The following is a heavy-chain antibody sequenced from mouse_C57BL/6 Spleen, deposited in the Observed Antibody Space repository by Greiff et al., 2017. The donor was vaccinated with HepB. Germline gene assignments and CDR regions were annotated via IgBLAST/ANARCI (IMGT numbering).Heavy chain of an antibody. V-gene: IGHV2-5*01. J-gene: IGHJ4*01. Sequence: QVQLKESGPGLVQPSQSLSITCTVSGFSLTSYGVHWVRQSPGKGLEWLGVIWRGGSTDYNAAFMSRLSITKDNSKSQVFFKMNSLQADDTAIYYCAKSLYYGKGAYYAMDYWGQGTSVTVSS. D-gene: IGHD2-1*01. CDR2: IWRGGST. CDR1: GFSLTSYG. CDR3: AKSLYYGKGAYYAMDY.